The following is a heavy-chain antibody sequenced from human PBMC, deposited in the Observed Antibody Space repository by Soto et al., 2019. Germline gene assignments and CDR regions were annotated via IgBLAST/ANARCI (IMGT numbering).Heavy chain of an antibody. J-gene: IGHJ2*01. CDR2: VSSTGSYT. Sequence: QMQLVESGGGLVKPGGSLRLSCAASGFNFGDYYMSWVRQAPGKGLEWVSFVSSTGSYTKYSDSVGGRFTVSQDNGKNSLHLQLNSLRVEDTAVYYCARLRVGVNWYFDLWGRGTLVTVSS. CDR1: GFNFGDYY. D-gene: IGHD1-26*01. CDR3: ARLRVGVNWYFDL. V-gene: IGHV3-11*06.